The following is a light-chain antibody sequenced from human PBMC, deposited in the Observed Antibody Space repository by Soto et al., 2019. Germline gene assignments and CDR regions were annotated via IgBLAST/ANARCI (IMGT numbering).Light chain of an antibody. CDR2: GAS. J-gene: IGKJ4*01. CDR1: QSVSSN. Sequence: EIVMTQSPATLSVSPGERATLSCRASQSVSSNLAWYQQKPGQAPRLLIYGASTRATGIPARFSGSGSGTEFTLTISSRQSQDVAVYYCQQYHHWPPLTFGGGTKVEIK. CDR3: QQYHHWPPLT. V-gene: IGKV3-15*01.